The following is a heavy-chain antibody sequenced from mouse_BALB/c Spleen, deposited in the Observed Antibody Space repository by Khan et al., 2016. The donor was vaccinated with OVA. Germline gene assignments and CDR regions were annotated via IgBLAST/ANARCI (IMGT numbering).Heavy chain of an antibody. CDR3: ARGYYVFAS. V-gene: IGHV1-26*01. CDR1: GYSFTLYY. D-gene: IGHD1-1*01. CDR2: VNSNNGDS. Sequence: VRLQQSGPDLVKPGASVRISCKASGYSFTLYYLSWVKQSHGESLEWIGRVNSNNGDSAYNQKFKDRATLTVDKSSNTAYMDFRSLTSEDSAVYYSARGYYVFASWGQGTLVTVSA. J-gene: IGHJ3*01.